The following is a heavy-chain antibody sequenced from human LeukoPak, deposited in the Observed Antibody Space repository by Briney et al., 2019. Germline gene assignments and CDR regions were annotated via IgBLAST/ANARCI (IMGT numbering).Heavy chain of an antibody. D-gene: IGHD1-26*01. Sequence: GGSLRLSCAASGSTFSSYAMHWVRQAPGKGLEYVSAISSNGGSTYYANSVKGRFTISRDNSKNTLYLQMGSLRAEDMAVYYCARGRSYLDAFDIWGQGTMVTVSS. CDR2: ISSNGGST. J-gene: IGHJ3*02. V-gene: IGHV3-64*01. CDR1: GSTFSSYA. CDR3: ARGRSYLDAFDI.